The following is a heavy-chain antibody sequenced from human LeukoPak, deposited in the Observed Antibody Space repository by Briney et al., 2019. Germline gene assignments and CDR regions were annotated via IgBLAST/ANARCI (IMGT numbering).Heavy chain of an antibody. Sequence: GASVKVSCKASGYTFTSYAMHWVRQAPGQRLEWMGWINAGNGNTKYSQKFQGRVTITRDTSASTAYMELSSLRSEDTAVYYCARGPSGVVVVADYYYGMDVWGQGTTVTVSS. D-gene: IGHD2-15*01. CDR2: INAGNGNT. V-gene: IGHV1-3*01. J-gene: IGHJ6*02. CDR1: GYTFTSYA. CDR3: ARGPSGVVVVADYYYGMDV.